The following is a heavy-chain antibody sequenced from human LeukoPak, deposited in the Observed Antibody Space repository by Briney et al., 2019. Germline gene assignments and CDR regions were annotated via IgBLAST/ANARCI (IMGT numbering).Heavy chain of an antibody. D-gene: IGHD1-26*01. CDR2: INHSGST. CDR3: AREVDSGSYYYMDV. V-gene: IGHV4-34*01. J-gene: IGHJ6*03. Sequence: SETLSLTCAVYGGSFSGYYWSWIRQPPGKGLEWIGEINHSGSTNYNPSLKSRVTISVDTSKNQFSLKLSSVTAADTAVYYCAREVDSGSYYYMDVWGKGTTVTVSS. CDR1: GGSFSGYY.